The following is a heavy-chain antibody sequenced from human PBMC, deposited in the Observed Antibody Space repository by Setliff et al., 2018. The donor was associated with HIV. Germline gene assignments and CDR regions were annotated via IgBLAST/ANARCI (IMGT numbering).Heavy chain of an antibody. CDR2: ISGSAGST. V-gene: IGHV3-23*01. Sequence: GSLRLSCAASGFTFSSFAMTWVRQAPGKGLEWVSSISGSAGSTYYADSVKGRFTISRDNSKNTLYLQMNSLRAEDKAVFYCAKVTFYNFWSGSDDAFEVGGQGTMV. J-gene: IGHJ3*01. CDR1: GFTFSSFA. CDR3: AKVTFYNFWSGSDDAFEV. D-gene: IGHD3-3*01.